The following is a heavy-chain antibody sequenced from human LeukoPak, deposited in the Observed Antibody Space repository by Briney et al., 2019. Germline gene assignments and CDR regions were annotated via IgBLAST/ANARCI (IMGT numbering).Heavy chain of an antibody. J-gene: IGHJ4*02. CDR3: AKGYQNEYSSSSVPFDY. V-gene: IGHV3-30*01. D-gene: IGHD6-6*01. Sequence: GGSLRLSCAASGFTFSSYAMHWVRQAPGKGLEWVAVISYDGSNKYYADSVKGRFTISRDNSKNTLYLQMNSLRAEDTAVYYCAKGYQNEYSSSSVPFDYWGQGTLVTVSS. CDR1: GFTFSSYA. CDR2: ISYDGSNK.